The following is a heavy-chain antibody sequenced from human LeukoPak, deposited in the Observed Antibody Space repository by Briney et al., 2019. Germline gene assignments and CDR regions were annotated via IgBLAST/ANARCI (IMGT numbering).Heavy chain of an antibody. Sequence: GGSLRLSCAASGFTFRSYSMNWVRQAPGKGLEWVSSISSSSLYIYYADSVKGRFTISRDNAKNSLYLQMNSLRAEDTAVYYCASDGFGAYWGQGTLVTVSS. CDR1: GFTFRSYS. D-gene: IGHD3-10*01. CDR2: ISSSSLYI. V-gene: IGHV3-21*01. CDR3: ASDGFGAY. J-gene: IGHJ4*02.